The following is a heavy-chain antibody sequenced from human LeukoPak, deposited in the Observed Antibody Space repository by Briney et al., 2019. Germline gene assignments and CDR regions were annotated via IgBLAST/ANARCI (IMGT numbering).Heavy chain of an antibody. J-gene: IGHJ6*02. CDR1: GGSISSSSYY. Sequence: SETLPLTCTVSGGSISSSSYYWGWIRQPPGKGLEWIGSIYYSGSTYYNPSLKSRVTISVDTSKNQFSLKLSSVTAAGTAVYYCATRGIPRYYYGMDVWGQGTTVTVSS. D-gene: IGHD3-16*01. V-gene: IGHV4-39*01. CDR2: IYYSGST. CDR3: ATRGIPRYYYGMDV.